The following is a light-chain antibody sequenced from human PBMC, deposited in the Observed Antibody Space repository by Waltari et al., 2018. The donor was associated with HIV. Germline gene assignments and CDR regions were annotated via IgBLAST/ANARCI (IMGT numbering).Light chain of an antibody. J-gene: IGLJ3*02. CDR3: ATWDDSLNAWV. Sequence: QSVLNQSPSASGTPGQRVIISCSGSISNIGSTTVTWYQQFPGTAPKLLIYSYGQRPSGVPERFSGSKSATSASLAISGLRSEDEADYYCATWDDSLNAWVFGGGTKLTVL. CDR2: SYG. CDR1: ISNIGSTT. V-gene: IGLV1-44*01.